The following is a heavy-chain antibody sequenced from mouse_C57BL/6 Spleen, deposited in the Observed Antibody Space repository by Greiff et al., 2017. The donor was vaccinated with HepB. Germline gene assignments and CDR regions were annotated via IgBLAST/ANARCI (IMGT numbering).Heavy chain of an antibody. Sequence: EVQLQQSGPELVKPGASVKMSCKASGYTFTDYNMHWVKQSHGKSLEWIGYINPNNGGTSYNQKFKGKATLTVNKSSSTAYMELRSRTSEDSAVYYCAGKGRYYGSSSWFAYWGQGTLVTVSA. J-gene: IGHJ3*01. CDR1: GYTFTDYN. CDR3: AGKGRYYGSSSWFAY. CDR2: INPNNGGT. V-gene: IGHV1-22*01. D-gene: IGHD1-1*01.